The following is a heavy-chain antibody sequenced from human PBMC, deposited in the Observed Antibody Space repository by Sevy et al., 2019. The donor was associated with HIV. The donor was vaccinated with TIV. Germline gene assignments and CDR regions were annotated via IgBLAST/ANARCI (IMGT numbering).Heavy chain of an antibody. CDR2: INPDSGGP. CDR1: GYTFTGYY. J-gene: IGHJ4*02. V-gene: IGHV1-2*02. CDR3: VRDDQDGYFDY. Sequence: ASVKVSCKASGYTFTGYYMHWVRQAPGQGLEWMGWINPDSGGPNYAPKFQGRVTLTRDTSISTAYMELSRLKSDDTAVYYCVRDDQDGYFDYWGQGTLVTVSS.